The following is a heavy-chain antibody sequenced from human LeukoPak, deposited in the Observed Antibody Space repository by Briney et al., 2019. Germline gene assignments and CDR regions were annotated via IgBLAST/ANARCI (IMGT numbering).Heavy chain of an antibody. CDR2: IRYDGSDK. J-gene: IGHJ4*02. CDR1: GFTFNRYA. CDR3: AKDEGGITMIEPNYYFDY. D-gene: IGHD3-22*01. V-gene: IGHV3-30*02. Sequence: GGSLRLSCAASGFTFNRYAMHWVRQAPGKGLEWVAFIRYDGSDKYYADSAKGRFTISRDNSKNTLYLQMNSLRAEDTAVYYCAKDEGGITMIEPNYYFDYWGQGTLVTVSS.